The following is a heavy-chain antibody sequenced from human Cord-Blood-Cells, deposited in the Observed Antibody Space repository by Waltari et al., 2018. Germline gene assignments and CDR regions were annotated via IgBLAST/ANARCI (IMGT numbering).Heavy chain of an antibody. CDR2: IYPGDSDT. D-gene: IGHD4-17*01. Sequence: ELQLVHAGAVVEKPGVSLKISGQGSSYRFTSSGNARVGQVHGKGLEWMGIIYPGDSDTRYSPSFQGQVTISADKSISTAYLQWSSLKASDTAMYYCARQVGDYGDYGGYFDYWGQGTLVTVSS. CDR3: ARQVGDYGDYGGYFDY. CDR1: SYRFTSSG. J-gene: IGHJ4*02. V-gene: IGHV5-51*01.